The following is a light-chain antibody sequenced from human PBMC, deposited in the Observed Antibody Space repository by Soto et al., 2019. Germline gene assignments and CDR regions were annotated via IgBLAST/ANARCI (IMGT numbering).Light chain of an antibody. CDR3: QAWDSSTDHYV. CDR1: KLGDKY. CDR2: QDS. V-gene: IGLV3-1*01. Sequence: SYELTQPPSVSVSPGQTASITCSGDKLGDKYACWYQQKPGQSPVLVIYQDSKRPSGIPERISGSNSGNTATLTISGTQAMDEADYYCQAWDSSTDHYVFGTGTKVTVL. J-gene: IGLJ1*01.